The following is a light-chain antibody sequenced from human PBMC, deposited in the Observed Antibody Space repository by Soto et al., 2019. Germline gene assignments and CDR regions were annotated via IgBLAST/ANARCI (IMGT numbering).Light chain of an antibody. CDR1: QGISYH. Sequence: DLQMTQSPYSLSASVGDRVTITCRASQGISYHVAWYQQKPGKVPKLLIYGASTLQSGVPSRFCGSGSGTDVTLSISSLQPEDLATYYCQKYDGAPRAFGQGTNVEFK. CDR3: QKYDGAPRA. V-gene: IGKV1-27*01. J-gene: IGKJ1*01. CDR2: GAS.